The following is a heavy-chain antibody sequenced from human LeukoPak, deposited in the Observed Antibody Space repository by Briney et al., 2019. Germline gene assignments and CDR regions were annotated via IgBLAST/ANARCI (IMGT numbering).Heavy chain of an antibody. D-gene: IGHD6-13*01. CDR2: IYYSGST. CDR1: GGSISSYY. Sequence: PSETLSLTCTVPGGSISSYYWSWIRQPPRKGLEWIGYIYYSGSTNYNPSLKSRVTISVDTSKNQFSLKLSSVTAADTAVYYCAGLIAAAGTAYYFDYWGQGTLVTVSS. V-gene: IGHV4-59*08. J-gene: IGHJ4*02. CDR3: AGLIAAAGTAYYFDY.